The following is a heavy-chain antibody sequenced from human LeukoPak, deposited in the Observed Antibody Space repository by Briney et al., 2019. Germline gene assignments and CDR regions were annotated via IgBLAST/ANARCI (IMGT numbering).Heavy chain of an antibody. CDR2: TYYRSKWYD. J-gene: IGHJ4*02. Sequence: SQTLSLTCAISGDXVSSSSATWSWMRQSPSGGLEWLGRTYYRSKWYDDYAISVKSRITISPDTSKNQFSLQLNSVTPDDTAVYYCARQAEGALRGWGQGTLVTVSS. V-gene: IGHV6-1*01. D-gene: IGHD3-10*01. CDR3: ARQAEGALRG. CDR1: GDXVSSSSAT.